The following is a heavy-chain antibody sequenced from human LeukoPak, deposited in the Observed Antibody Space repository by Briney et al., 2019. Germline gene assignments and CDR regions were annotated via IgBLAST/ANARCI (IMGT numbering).Heavy chain of an antibody. V-gene: IGHV3-23*01. CDR3: AKGNGYSYGRYYFDY. CDR2: ITAGGGNT. D-gene: IGHD5-18*01. CDR1: GFTFSGYA. J-gene: IGHJ4*02. Sequence: GGSLRLSCAASGFTFSGYAMGWVRQAPGKGLEWVSAITAGGGNTYYADSVKGRFTISRDNSKNTLYLQVNSLRAEDTAVYYCAKGNGYSYGRYYFDYWGQGTLVTVSS.